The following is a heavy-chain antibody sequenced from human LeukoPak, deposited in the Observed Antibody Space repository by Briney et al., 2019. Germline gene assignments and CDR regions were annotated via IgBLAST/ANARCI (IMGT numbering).Heavy chain of an antibody. D-gene: IGHD6-19*01. V-gene: IGHV3-30-3*01. CDR2: ISYDGSNK. CDR1: AFTFSSYA. CDR3: ARERSSGWLEIWFDP. J-gene: IGHJ5*02. Sequence: ARSMTLASAPYAFTFSSYAMHWVRQPPGRGLEWVAVISYDGSNKYYADSVKGRLTIRRDNSKNTTYMQTNSERAEDTGEYYCARERSSGWLEIWFDPWGQGTRVTVSS.